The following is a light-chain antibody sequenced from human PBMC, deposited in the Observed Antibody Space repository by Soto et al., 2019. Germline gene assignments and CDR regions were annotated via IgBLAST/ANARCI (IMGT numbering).Light chain of an antibody. CDR1: QVISKF. J-gene: IGKJ4*01. Sequence: DIQMTQSPSSLSASVGDRVTITFRASQVISKFLNWYQLKPGKAPKLLIFDASELETGVTSRFSGHRSGTDFSFIISSLQPEDIATYYCQQYDNYPLTFGGGTKVDIK. V-gene: IGKV1-33*01. CDR2: DAS. CDR3: QQYDNYPLT.